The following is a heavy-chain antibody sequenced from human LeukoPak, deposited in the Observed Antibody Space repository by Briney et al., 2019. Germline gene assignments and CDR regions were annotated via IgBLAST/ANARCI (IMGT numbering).Heavy chain of an antibody. J-gene: IGHJ4*02. D-gene: IGHD3-9*01. CDR1: VYTLTGYY. Sequence: ASVKVSCKASVYTLTGYYMHWVRQAPGQGLEWMGWINPNSGGTNYAQKFQGRVTMTRETSISTAYMELSRLRSDDTAVYYCVRGGYYDILTGYLNYWGQGTLVTVSS. CDR2: INPNSGGT. CDR3: VRGGYYDILTGYLNY. V-gene: IGHV1-2*02.